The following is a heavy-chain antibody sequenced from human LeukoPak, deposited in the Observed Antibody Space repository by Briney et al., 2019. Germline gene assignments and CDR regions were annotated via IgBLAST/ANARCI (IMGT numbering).Heavy chain of an antibody. Sequence: GGSLRLSCAASGFTFSDHYMDWVRQAPGKGLEWIGRIRKKPNSSTTEYAASVKGRFTISRDDSKNSLYLQMNSLKPEDTAVYYCTRSGPYYPFDYWGQGALVTVSS. CDR1: GFTFSDHY. J-gene: IGHJ4*02. CDR2: IRKKPNSSTT. CDR3: TRSGPYYPFDY. V-gene: IGHV3-72*01. D-gene: IGHD3-10*01.